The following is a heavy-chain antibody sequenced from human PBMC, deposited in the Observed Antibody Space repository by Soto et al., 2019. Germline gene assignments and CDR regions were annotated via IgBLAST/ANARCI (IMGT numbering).Heavy chain of an antibody. V-gene: IGHV1-18*01. D-gene: IGHD2-15*01. CDR1: GYNFITYD. CDR3: ARTSDVRRLSDH. J-gene: IGHJ5*02. Sequence: QVQLVQSRAEVRKPGASVKVSCKASGYNFITYDIIWVRQAPGQGLEWMGWITVYNGNANYAQKFQGRVTMTTDTSTSTAYVELRSLRSGDTAVYYCARTSDVRRLSDHWGQGTLVTVSS. CDR2: ITVYNGNA.